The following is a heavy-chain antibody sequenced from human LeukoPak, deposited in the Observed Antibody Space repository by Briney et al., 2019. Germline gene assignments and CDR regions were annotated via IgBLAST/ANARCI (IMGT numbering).Heavy chain of an antibody. V-gene: IGHV4-39*01. J-gene: IGHJ4*02. CDR3: ARQRIAVAGTRKVFDY. Sequence: TSETLSLTCTVSGGSSSSSSYYWGWIRQPPGKGLEWIGSIYYSGSTYYNPSLKSRVTISVDTSKNQFSLKLSPVTAADTAVYYCARQRIAVAGTRKVFDYWGQGTLVTVSS. CDR1: GGSSSSSSYY. CDR2: IYYSGST. D-gene: IGHD6-19*01.